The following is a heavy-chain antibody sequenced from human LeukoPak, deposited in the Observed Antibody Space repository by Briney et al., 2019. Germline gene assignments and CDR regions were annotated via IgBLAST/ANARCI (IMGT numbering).Heavy chain of an antibody. Sequence: PGRSLRLSCAASGFTFSSYGMHWVRQAPGKGLEWVAVISYDGSNKYYADSVKGRFTISRDNAKNTLYLQMNSLRAEDTAVYHCAREVSGDPWYNWFDPWGQGTLVTVSS. D-gene: IGHD4-17*01. CDR2: ISYDGSNK. CDR3: AREVSGDPWYNWFDP. V-gene: IGHV3-30*03. CDR1: GFTFSSYG. J-gene: IGHJ5*02.